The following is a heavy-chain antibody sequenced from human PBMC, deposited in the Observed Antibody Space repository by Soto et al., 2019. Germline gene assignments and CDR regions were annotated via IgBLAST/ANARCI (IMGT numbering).Heavy chain of an antibody. CDR2: ISAYNGNT. CDR3: PRDETYWFEP. CDR1: GYTFTSYG. Sequence: GTVACKASGYTFTSYGITWVRQAPGQGLEWMGWISAYNGNTNYAQKLQGRVTMPTDTATSTAYMELRSLRFVDTAVYYCPRDETYWFEPRGQGTLVTVPS. J-gene: IGHJ5*02. V-gene: IGHV1-18*01.